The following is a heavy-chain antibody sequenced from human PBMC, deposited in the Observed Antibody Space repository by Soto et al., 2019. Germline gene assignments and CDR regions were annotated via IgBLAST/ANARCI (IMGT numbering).Heavy chain of an antibody. CDR2: TYFRSKWYN. V-gene: IGHV6-1*01. CDR3: AKGDNLGPKTGYAFDP. J-gene: IGHJ5*02. D-gene: IGHD5-12*01. Sequence: SQTLSLTCAISGDSVSSNTASWNWIRQSPSRGLEWLGRTYFRSKWYNDYAVSVKSRIIINPDTSNNQFTLQLNSVTPEDTAVYFCAKGDNLGPKTGYAFDPWGQGIMVTVSS. CDR1: GDSVSSNTAS.